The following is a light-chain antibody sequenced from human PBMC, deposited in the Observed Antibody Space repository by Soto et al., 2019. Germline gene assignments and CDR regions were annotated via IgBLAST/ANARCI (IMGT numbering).Light chain of an antibody. Sequence: DIVMTQTPLSSPVTLGQAASISCRSSQSLVHNDGNTYLSWFQQRPGQAPRLLIYKVSDRFSGGPDRFGGSGAGTDFTLTISRVEAEDVGVYYCMQATQSSWTFGQGTKVEI. CDR3: MQATQSSWT. V-gene: IGKV2-24*01. J-gene: IGKJ1*01. CDR2: KVS. CDR1: QSLVHNDGNTY.